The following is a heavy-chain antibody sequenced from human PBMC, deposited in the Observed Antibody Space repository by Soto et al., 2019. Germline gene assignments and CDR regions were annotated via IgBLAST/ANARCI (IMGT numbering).Heavy chain of an antibody. CDR2: ISTYNGDT. CDR1: GYTFTRSG. CDR3: AREGVAPYYYYGMDV. Sequence: QVQLVQSGAEVKKPGASVKVSCKASGYTFTRSGISWVRQAPGQGLEWMGWISTYNGDTKYAQTLQGRVTMTTDTTTSTVHMEVRSLRSDGTAVYYCAREGVAPYYYYGMDVWGQGTPVTVSS. D-gene: IGHD5-12*01. J-gene: IGHJ6*02. V-gene: IGHV1-18*01.